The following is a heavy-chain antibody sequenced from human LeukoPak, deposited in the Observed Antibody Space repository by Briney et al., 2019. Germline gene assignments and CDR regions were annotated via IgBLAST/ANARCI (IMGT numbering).Heavy chain of an antibody. D-gene: IGHD6-19*01. V-gene: IGHV1-2*02. Sequence: ASVNVSCKASGYTYTGYYIHWVRQAPRQELEWMGCINPNSGGTNYAQNFQGRVTMTRDTSISTAYMELSRLRSDDTAVYYCARDYEGAVGKYWGQGTLVTVSS. CDR2: INPNSGGT. J-gene: IGHJ4*02. CDR1: GYTYTGYY. CDR3: ARDYEGAVGKY.